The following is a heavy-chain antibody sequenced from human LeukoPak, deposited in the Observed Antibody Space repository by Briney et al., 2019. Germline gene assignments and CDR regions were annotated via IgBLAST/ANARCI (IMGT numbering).Heavy chain of an antibody. V-gene: IGHV5-51*01. CDR2: IYPGDSDT. CDR3: ARHSRGDWKDYYYYMDV. CDR1: GYSFTSYW. Sequence: GESLKISCKGSGYSFTSYWIGWVRQMPGKGLEWMGIIYPGDSDTRYSPSFQGQVTISADKSISTAYLQWSSLKASDTAMYYCARHSRGDWKDYYYYMDVWGKGTTVTVSS. D-gene: IGHD1-1*01. J-gene: IGHJ6*03.